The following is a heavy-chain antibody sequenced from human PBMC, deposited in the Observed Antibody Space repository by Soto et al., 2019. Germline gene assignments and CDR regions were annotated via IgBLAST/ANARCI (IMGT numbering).Heavy chain of an antibody. J-gene: IGHJ4*02. CDR3: ARDRGEGYSYGYFDY. Sequence: SVKVSCKASGGTFSSYAISWVRQAPGQGLEWMGGIIPIFGTANYAQKFQGRDTITADESTSTAYMELSSLRSEDTAVYYCARDRGEGYSYGYFDYWGQGTLVTVSS. CDR1: GGTFSSYA. V-gene: IGHV1-69*13. CDR2: IIPIFGTA. D-gene: IGHD5-18*01.